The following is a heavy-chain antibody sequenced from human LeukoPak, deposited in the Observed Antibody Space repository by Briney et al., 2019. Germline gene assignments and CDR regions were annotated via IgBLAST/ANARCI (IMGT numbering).Heavy chain of an antibody. J-gene: IGHJ6*03. CDR2: ISYDGSHK. D-gene: IGHD4-23*01. CDR3: ARDKLASFYQYMDV. V-gene: IGHV3-30-3*01. CDR1: GFTFSSYA. Sequence: GRSLRLSCSVSGFTFSSYAMHWVRQAPGKGLQWVAVISYDGSHKYYADSEKGRFTVSRDNSKNTLYLQMNSLRAEDTAVYYCARDKLASFYQYMDVWGKGTTVTVSS.